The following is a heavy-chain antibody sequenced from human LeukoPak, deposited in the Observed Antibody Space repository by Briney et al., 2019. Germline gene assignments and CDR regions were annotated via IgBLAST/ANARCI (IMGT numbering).Heavy chain of an antibody. Sequence: GGTLRLSCAASGFPFSIYAMSWVRQAPGKGLEWVSAINGSGGSTYCADSVKGRSTISRDNSKNTLYLQMNSLRAEDTAVYYCAKVGTGTTSSPNFDYWGQGTLVTVSS. J-gene: IGHJ4*02. CDR2: INGSGGST. CDR3: AKVGTGTTSSPNFDY. D-gene: IGHD1-7*01. CDR1: GFPFSIYA. V-gene: IGHV3-23*01.